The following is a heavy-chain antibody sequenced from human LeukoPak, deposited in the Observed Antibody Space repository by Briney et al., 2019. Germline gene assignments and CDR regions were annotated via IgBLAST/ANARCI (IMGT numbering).Heavy chain of an antibody. D-gene: IGHD3-22*01. Sequence: GGSLRLSCAASGFTVSSNYMSWVRQAPGKGLEWVSIIYSGGSGATTYYADSMKGRFTISRDNSKNTLYLQMNSLRAEDTAVYYCARVDSSFDYWGQGTLVTVSS. CDR3: ARVDSSFDY. CDR2: IYSGGSGATT. CDR1: GFTVSSNY. V-gene: IGHV3-53*01. J-gene: IGHJ4*02.